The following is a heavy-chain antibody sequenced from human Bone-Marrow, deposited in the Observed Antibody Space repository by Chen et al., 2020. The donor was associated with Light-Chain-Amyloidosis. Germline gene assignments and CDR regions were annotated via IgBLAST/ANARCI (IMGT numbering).Heavy chain of an antibody. CDR1: GYTFPNYW. V-gene: IGHV5-51*01. CDR3: ARRRDGYNFDY. CDR2: IYPDDSDA. Sequence: EVQLEQSGPEVKKPGESLKISCKGSGYTFPNYWIGRVRQMPGKGLEWMGVIYPDDSDARYSPSFGGQVTISADKSITSAYLQWRSLKASDTAMYYCARRRDGYNFDYWGQGTLVTVSS. J-gene: IGHJ4*02. D-gene: IGHD5-12*01.